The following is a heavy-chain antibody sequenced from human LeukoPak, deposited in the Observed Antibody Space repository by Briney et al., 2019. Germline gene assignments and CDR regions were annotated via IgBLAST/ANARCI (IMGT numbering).Heavy chain of an antibody. J-gene: IGHJ6*03. CDR1: GFTFSSYS. D-gene: IGHD3-16*02. CDR2: ISSSSGNI. CDR3: ARGRGGIGYYMDV. V-gene: IGHV3-48*01. Sequence: HPGGSLRLSCAASGFTFSSYSMNWVRQAPGKGLEWVSYISSSSGNIYYADSVKGRFTISRDNAKTSLYLQMNSLRAEDTALYYCARGRGGIGYYMDVWGKGTTVTVSS.